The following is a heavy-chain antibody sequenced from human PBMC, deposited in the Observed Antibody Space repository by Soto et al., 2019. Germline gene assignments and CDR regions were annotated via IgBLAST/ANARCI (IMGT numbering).Heavy chain of an antibody. CDR2: ISGSGGST. Sequence: EVQLLESGGALVQPGGSLRLSCAASGFTFSSYDMSWVRQAPGKGLEWVSGISGSGGSTYYADSVKGRFTISRDKSKITLYLQMNSLRAEDAAVYYCAKGWGDYWGQGTLVTVSS. CDR3: AKGWGDY. J-gene: IGHJ4*02. D-gene: IGHD3-16*01. V-gene: IGHV3-23*01. CDR1: GFTFSSYD.